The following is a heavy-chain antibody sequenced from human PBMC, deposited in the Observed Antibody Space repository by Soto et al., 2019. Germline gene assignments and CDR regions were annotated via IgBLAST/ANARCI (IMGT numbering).Heavy chain of an antibody. J-gene: IGHJ5*02. V-gene: IGHV3-74*01. CDR1: GFDFSNAW. Sequence: PGGSLRLSCAASGFDFSNAWMHWVRQAPGKGLVWVSHVNSDGTITTYADSVEGRFTISRDNAKNTVYLQMNSLRVEDSAVYYCTRDQAYSSAAWGQGTPVTVSS. D-gene: IGHD2-21*01. CDR3: TRDQAYSSAA. CDR2: VNSDGTIT.